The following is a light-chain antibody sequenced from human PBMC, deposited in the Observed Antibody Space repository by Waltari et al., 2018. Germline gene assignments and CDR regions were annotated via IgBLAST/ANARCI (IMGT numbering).Light chain of an antibody. Sequence: DIQLTQSPSLLSTSVGDRVTITCRASQGISSYLAWYQQKPGKVPKLLIYAASTLQSGVPSRFSGRGFGTEFTLTISRLEPEDVAVYYCQHYGSSVTFGQGTRLEIK. V-gene: IGKV1-9*01. CDR1: QGISSY. J-gene: IGKJ5*01. CDR3: QHYGSSVT. CDR2: AAS.